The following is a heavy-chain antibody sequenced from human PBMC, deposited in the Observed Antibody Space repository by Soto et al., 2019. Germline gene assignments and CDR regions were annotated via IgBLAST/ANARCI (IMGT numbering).Heavy chain of an antibody. Sequence: GGSLRLSCAASGFTFSSYAMSWVRQAPGKGLEWVSAISGSGDSTYYADSVKGRFTISRDNSKNTLYLQMNSLRAEDTPVYYCAKEYNWNEYFQHWGQGTLVTVSS. D-gene: IGHD1-20*01. J-gene: IGHJ1*01. CDR2: ISGSGDST. CDR3: AKEYNWNEYFQH. CDR1: GFTFSSYA. V-gene: IGHV3-23*01.